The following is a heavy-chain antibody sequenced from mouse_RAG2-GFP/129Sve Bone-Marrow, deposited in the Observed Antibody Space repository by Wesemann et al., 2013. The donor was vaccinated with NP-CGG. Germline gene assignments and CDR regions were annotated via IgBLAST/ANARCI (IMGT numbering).Heavy chain of an antibody. V-gene: IGHV3-8*02. CDR3: ARYYYGSSYYFDY. D-gene: IGHD1-1*01. J-gene: IGHJ2*01. CDR2: ISYSGST. Sequence: EYAGYISYSGSTYYNPSLKSRISITRDTSKNQYYLQLNSVTTEDTATYYCARYYYGSSYYFDYWGQGTTLTVSS.